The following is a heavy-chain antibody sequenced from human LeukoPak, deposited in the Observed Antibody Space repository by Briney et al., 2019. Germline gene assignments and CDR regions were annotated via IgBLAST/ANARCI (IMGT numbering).Heavy chain of an antibody. V-gene: IGHV3-23*01. J-gene: IGHJ4*02. Sequence: GGSLRLSCAASGFTFSSYAMSWVRQAPGKGVEWVSAISGSGGSTYYTDSVKGRFTISRDNSKNTLYLQMNSLRAEDTAVYYCAKDGLEYSSSPREYYFDYWGQGTLVTVSS. D-gene: IGHD6-6*01. CDR1: GFTFSSYA. CDR2: ISGSGGST. CDR3: AKDGLEYSSSPREYYFDY.